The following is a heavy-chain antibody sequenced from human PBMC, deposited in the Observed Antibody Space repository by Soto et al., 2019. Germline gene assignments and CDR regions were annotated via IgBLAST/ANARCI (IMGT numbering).Heavy chain of an antibody. CDR3: AKDLRYFYWFHRAFDI. CDR2: ISGSGGST. CDR1: GFTFSSYA. D-gene: IGHD3-9*01. Sequence: GGSLRLSCAASGFTFSSYAMSWVRQAPGKGLEWVSAISGSGGSTYYADSVKGRFTISRDNSKNTLYLQMNSLRAEDTAVYYCAKDLRYFYWFHRAFDIWGQGTMVTVSS. V-gene: IGHV3-23*01. J-gene: IGHJ3*02.